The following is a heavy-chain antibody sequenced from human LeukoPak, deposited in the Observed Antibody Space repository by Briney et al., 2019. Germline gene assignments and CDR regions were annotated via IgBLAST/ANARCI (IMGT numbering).Heavy chain of an antibody. D-gene: IGHD6-19*01. Sequence: ASVKVSCKSSGYTFANYYLHWVRQAPGQGLEWMGIINPVGGSTTYTQKFQGRVTMTGDTSTSTIYMDLSSLRSEDTAVYYCARGGSLAAAPHLYYFDYWGQGSLVTVSS. V-gene: IGHV1-46*01. J-gene: IGHJ4*02. CDR2: INPVGGST. CDR3: ARGGSLAAAPHLYYFDY. CDR1: GYTFANYY.